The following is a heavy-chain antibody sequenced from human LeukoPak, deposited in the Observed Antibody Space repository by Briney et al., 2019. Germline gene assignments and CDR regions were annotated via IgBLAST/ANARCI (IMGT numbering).Heavy chain of an antibody. D-gene: IGHD4-17*01. CDR1: GFTFSSYN. J-gene: IGHJ4*02. CDR3: VRDSDDYGDHTTRRFDY. Sequence: KAGGSLRLSCAASGFTFSSYNMNWVRQTPGKGLEWVSCINADSVKGRFTISRDNAKNSLYLELNSLRAEDTAVYHCVRDSDDYGDHTTRRFDYWGREPWSPSPQ. CDR2: I. V-gene: IGHV3-21*01.